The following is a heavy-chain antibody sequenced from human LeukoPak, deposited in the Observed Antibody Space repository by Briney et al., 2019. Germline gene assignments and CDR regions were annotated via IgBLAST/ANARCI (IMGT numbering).Heavy chain of an antibody. CDR3: ARTXPGDY. V-gene: IGHV1-8*01. D-gene: IGHD2/OR15-2a*01. J-gene: IGHJ4*02. CDR1: GYTFTNYD. Sequence: ASVKVPCKASGYTFTNYDINWVRQATGQGLEWLGWMNPNNGNTAYAQRFQGRVTMTRDTSKSTAYMELSSLRYEDTAVYYCARTXPGDYWGQGTLVTVSS. CDR2: MNPNNGNT.